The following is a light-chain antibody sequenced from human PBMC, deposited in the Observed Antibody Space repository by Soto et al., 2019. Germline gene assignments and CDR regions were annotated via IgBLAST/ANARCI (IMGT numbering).Light chain of an antibody. CDR3: AAWDDRLNGHV. CDR1: SSNIGKNT. Sequence: QSVLTQPPSASGTPGQRVSISCSGSSSNIGKNTVSWYQQLPQAAPKVLIYTDNQRPSGVPDRFSGSKSGTSASLAISGLQSEDEADYYCAAWDDRLNGHVFGAGTQLTVL. V-gene: IGLV1-44*01. J-gene: IGLJ7*01. CDR2: TDN.